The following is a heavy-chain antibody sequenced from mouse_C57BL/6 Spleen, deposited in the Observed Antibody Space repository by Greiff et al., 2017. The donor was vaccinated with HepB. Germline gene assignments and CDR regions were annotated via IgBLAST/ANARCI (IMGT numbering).Heavy chain of an antibody. CDR2: ISSGGSYT. D-gene: IGHD2-3*01. J-gene: IGHJ4*01. CDR3: ARVYDGYYLYAMDY. Sequence: EVQLVESGGDLVKPGGSLKLSCAASGFTFSSYGMSWVRQTPDKRLEWVATISSGGSYTYYPDSVKGRFTISRDNAKNTLYLQMSSLKSEDTAMYYCARVYDGYYLYAMDYWGQGTSVTVSS. V-gene: IGHV5-6*01. CDR1: GFTFSSYG.